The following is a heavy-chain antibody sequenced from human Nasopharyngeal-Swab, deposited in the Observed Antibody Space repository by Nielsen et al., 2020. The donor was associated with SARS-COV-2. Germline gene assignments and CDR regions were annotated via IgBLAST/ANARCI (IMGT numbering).Heavy chain of an antibody. CDR2: ISYDGSYS. CDR3: AKDVLSSGWWGFDP. V-gene: IGHV3-30*18. Sequence: VRQMPGKGLEWVALISYDGSYSYYADSMKGRFTISRDNSKNTLYLQADSLRTDDTAVYYCAKDVLSSGWWGFDPWGQGTQVTVSS. J-gene: IGHJ5*02. D-gene: IGHD6-19*01.